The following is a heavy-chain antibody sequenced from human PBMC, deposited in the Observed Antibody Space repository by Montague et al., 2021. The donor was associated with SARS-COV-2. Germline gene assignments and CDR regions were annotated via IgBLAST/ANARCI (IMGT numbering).Heavy chain of an antibody. CDR3: ARPPTFYYESSGYYSN. CDR2: ISHSSNTI. CDR1: GFALSDYY. Sequence: SLRLSCAASGFALSDYYMAWIRQAQGKGLEWLAYISHSSNTIAYADSVKGRFTISRDNANNSVHLHMTNLRVEDTAVYYCARPPTFYYESSGYYSNWGQGAQVTVTS. V-gene: IGHV3-11*01. D-gene: IGHD3-22*01. J-gene: IGHJ4*02.